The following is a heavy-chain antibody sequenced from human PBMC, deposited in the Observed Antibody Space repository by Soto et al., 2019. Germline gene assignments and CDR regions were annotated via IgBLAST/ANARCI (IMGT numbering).Heavy chain of an antibody. CDR1: GYSFTSYW. D-gene: IGHD4-17*01. CDR3: ASGAYGDYEGGAFDI. CDR2: IDPSDSYT. V-gene: IGHV5-10-1*01. Sequence: PGESLKISCKGSGYSFTSYWMSWVGQMTGKGLEWMGRIDPSDSYTNYSPSFQGHVTISADKSISTAYLQWSSLKASDTAMYYCASGAYGDYEGGAFDIWGQGTMVTV. J-gene: IGHJ3*02.